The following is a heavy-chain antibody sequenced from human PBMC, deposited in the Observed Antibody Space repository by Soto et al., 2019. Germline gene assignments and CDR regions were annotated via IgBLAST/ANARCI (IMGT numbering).Heavy chain of an antibody. CDR3: ARGRIDIAVAGHYYFDY. J-gene: IGHJ4*02. D-gene: IGHD6-19*01. CDR2: ISAYNGNT. V-gene: IGHV1-18*04. Sequence: SVKDSCKASGYTFTSYGISWVRQAPVQGLEWMGWISAYNGNTNYSQKLQGRVTMTTDTSTSTAYMELRSLRSDDTAVYYCARGRIDIAVAGHYYFDYWGQGTLVTVSS. CDR1: GYTFTSYG.